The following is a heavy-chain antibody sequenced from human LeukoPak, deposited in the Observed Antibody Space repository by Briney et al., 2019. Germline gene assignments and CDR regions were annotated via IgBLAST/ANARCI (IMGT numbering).Heavy chain of an antibody. Sequence: SETLSLTCTVSGGSISSSIYYWGWIRQPPGKGLEWIGSIYYSGSTYYNPSLKSRVTISVDTSKNQFSLKLRSVTAADTAVYYCARVTGYMIEDYFDYWGQGTLVTVSS. CDR3: ARVTGYMIEDYFDY. D-gene: IGHD3-22*01. CDR2: IYYSGST. J-gene: IGHJ4*02. V-gene: IGHV4-39*07. CDR1: GGSISSSIYY.